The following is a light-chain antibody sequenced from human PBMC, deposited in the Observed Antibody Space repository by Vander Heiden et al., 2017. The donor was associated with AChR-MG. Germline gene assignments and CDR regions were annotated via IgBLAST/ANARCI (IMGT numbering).Light chain of an antibody. V-gene: IGLV2-14*03. Sequence: QSALAQPASGSAPPGHPITTSCTGTSRDVGGYNYVSWYQQHPGSAPKLMIYDVTYRPSGVSNRFSGSKSGNTASLTISGLQAEDEANYYCSSYRSSGTLYVFGTGTKVTVL. CDR3: SSYRSSGTLYV. CDR2: DVT. J-gene: IGLJ1*01. CDR1: SRDVGGYNY.